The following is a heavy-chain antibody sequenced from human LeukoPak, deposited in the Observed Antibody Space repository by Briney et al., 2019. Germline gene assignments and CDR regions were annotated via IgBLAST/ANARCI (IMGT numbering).Heavy chain of an antibody. V-gene: IGHV3-20*01. CDR1: GFTFDDHG. J-gene: IGHJ6*03. CDR3: ARHSGPGFYNYYMDV. D-gene: IGHD6-25*01. CDR2: INWSESSR. Sequence: GGSLRLSCAGSGFTFDDHGMSWVRQTPGKGLEWVSGINWSESSRGYADSVKGRFTISRDNAKNSLYLQMNYLKDEDTALYHCARHSGPGFYNYYMDVWGKGTTVPSP.